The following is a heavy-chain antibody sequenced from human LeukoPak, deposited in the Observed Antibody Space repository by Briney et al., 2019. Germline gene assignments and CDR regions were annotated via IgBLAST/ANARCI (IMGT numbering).Heavy chain of an antibody. CDR2: ISYDGSNK. CDR3: ARTPELYSSGWIYYFDY. D-gene: IGHD6-19*01. CDR1: GFTFSSYA. J-gene: IGHJ4*02. Sequence: GGSLRLSCAASGFTFSSYAMHWVRQAPGKGLEWVAVISYDGSNKYYADSVKGRFTISRDNSKNTLYLQMNSLRAEDTAVYHCARTPELYSSGWIYYFDYWGQGTLVTVSS. V-gene: IGHV3-30*04.